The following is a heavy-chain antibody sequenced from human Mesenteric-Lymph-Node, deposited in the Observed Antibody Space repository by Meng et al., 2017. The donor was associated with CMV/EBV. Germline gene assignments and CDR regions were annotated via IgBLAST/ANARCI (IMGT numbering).Heavy chain of an antibody. CDR1: GFTFSSYS. CDR2: ISRTGGTI. J-gene: IGHJ5*02. D-gene: IGHD1-26*01. V-gene: IGHV3-21*01. CDR3: ARDRGVGWFDP. Sequence: GESLKISCAASGFTFSSYSMNWVRQAPGRGLEWVSVISRTGGTIFYADSLQGRFAISRDNAKNSLYLQMNSLRAEDTAVYYCARDRGVGWFDPWGQGTLVTVSS.